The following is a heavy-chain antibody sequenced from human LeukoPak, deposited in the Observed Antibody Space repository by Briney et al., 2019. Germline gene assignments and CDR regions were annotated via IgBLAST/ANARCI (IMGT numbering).Heavy chain of an antibody. V-gene: IGHV4-39*01. Sequence: PSETLSLTCTVSGDSISTSSYYWGWICQPPGKGLEWLGSIYYSGSTFYNPSLKSRVTISVDTSKNQFSLHLYSVTAADTAVFYCATSYYYDYRQIDYWGQGTLVTVSS. CDR2: IYYSGST. CDR3: ATSYYYDYRQIDY. CDR1: GDSISTSSYY. J-gene: IGHJ4*02. D-gene: IGHD3-22*01.